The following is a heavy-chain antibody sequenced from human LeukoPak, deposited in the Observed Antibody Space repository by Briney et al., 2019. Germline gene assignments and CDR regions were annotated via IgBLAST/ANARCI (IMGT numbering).Heavy chain of an antibody. CDR1: GFTFSSYS. CDR2: IRSSSSPT. CDR3: ARDPHALDF. Sequence: GGSLRLSCAASGFTFSSYSMNWVRQAPGKGLEWVAYIRSSSSPTYYADSVKGRFTISRDSAKNPLYLQMNGLRAEDTAVYYCARDPHALDFWGQGTLVTVSS. J-gene: IGHJ4*02. V-gene: IGHV3-48*01.